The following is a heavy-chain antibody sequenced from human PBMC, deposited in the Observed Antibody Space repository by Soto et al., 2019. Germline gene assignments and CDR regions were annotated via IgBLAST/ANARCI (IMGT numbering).Heavy chain of an antibody. CDR3: ARALAGSYDY. Sequence: LSLTCAISGDXVSSKDAAWNWIRQSPSRGLEWLGRTYYRSKWYTDYAVSLKGRITVKPDTSNNQFSLQLNSVTPEDTAVYYCARALAGSYDYWGQGTLVTVSS. V-gene: IGHV6-1*01. J-gene: IGHJ4*02. D-gene: IGHD1-26*01. CDR1: GDXVSSKDAA. CDR2: TYYRSKWYT.